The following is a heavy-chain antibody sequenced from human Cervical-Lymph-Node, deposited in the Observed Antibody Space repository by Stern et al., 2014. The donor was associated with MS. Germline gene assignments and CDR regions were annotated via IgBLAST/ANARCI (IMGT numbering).Heavy chain of an antibody. V-gene: IGHV3-23*04. CDR2: ISGSGGSK. D-gene: IGHD3-3*01. CDR1: GFTFSSYA. J-gene: IGHJ4*02. Sequence: VQLVESGGGLVQPGGSLRLSCAASGFTFSSYAMSWVRQAPGKGLEWVSAISGSGGSKYDEDSVKGRFTISRDNSKNTLYLQMNSLRAEDTAVYYCAKDRSNYDFWSGYYWVYWGQGTLVTVSS. CDR3: AKDRSNYDFWSGYYWVY.